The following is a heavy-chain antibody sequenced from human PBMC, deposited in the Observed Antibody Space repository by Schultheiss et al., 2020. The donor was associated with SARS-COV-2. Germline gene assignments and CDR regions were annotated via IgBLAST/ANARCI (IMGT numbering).Heavy chain of an antibody. CDR1: GYTFTSYG. Sequence: ASVKVSCKASGYTFTSYGISWVRQAPGQGLEWMGWISAYNGNTNYAQKLQGRVTMTTDTSTRTAYLELRNLRSDDTAVYYCVRDPYLDFWGPGTLVTVSS. CDR3: VRDPYLDF. V-gene: IGHV1-18*01. CDR2: ISAYNGNT. J-gene: IGHJ4*02.